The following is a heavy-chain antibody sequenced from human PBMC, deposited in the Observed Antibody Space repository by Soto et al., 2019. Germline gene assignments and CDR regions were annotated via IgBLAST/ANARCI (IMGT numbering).Heavy chain of an antibody. CDR2: INHSGST. CDR1: GGSFSGYY. J-gene: IGHJ6*02. D-gene: IGHD6-13*01. Sequence: SETLSLTCAVYGGSFSGYYWSWIRQPPGKGLEWIGEINHSGSTNYNPSLKSRVTISVDTSKNQLSLKLSSLRSEDTAVYYCATGTIASYYYYGMDVWGQGTTVTVSS. V-gene: IGHV4-34*01. CDR3: ATGTIASYYYYGMDV.